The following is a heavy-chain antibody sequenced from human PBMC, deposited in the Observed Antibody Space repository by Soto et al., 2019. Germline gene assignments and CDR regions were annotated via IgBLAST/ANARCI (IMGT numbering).Heavy chain of an antibody. Sequence: ASVKVXCKTSGYTFTSYGIIGVRHTNGEGLEWMGWISAYSGNTNYAQKLQGRVTMTTDTSTSTAYMELRSLRSDDTAVYYCAVVSDYGDAGYFQNWGQGTLVTVSS. D-gene: IGHD4-17*01. CDR1: GYTFTSYG. V-gene: IGHV1-18*01. J-gene: IGHJ1*01. CDR3: AVVSDYGDAGYFQN. CDR2: ISAYSGNT.